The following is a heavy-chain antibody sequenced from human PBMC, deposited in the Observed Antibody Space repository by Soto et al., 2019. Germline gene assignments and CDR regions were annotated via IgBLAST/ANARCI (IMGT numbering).Heavy chain of an antibody. D-gene: IGHD2-15*01. Sequence: VKGYWKAVGYSLSVDHMHRGRQAPGQRLEWMGWTNAGNGNTKYSQKFQGRVTITRDTSASTAYMELSSLRSEDTAVYYCARGYCSGGSCENYFDYWGQGTLVTVSS. CDR2: TNAGNGNT. CDR3: ARGYCSGGSCENYFDY. J-gene: IGHJ4*02. CDR1: GYSLSVDH. V-gene: IGHV1-3*01.